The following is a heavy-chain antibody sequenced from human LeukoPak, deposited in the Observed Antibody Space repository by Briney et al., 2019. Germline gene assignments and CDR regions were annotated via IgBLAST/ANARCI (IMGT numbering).Heavy chain of an antibody. J-gene: IGHJ4*02. CDR2: IIGSGGDT. Sequence: GGSLRLSCAASGFTFSRYAMSWVRQAPGKGLEWVSTIIGSGGDTYYADSVKGRFTISRDDSKNTLYLQMNSLRAEDTAVYYCAKRRAYDGSAHYYYFDYWGQGALVTVSS. V-gene: IGHV3-23*01. CDR1: GFTFSRYA. D-gene: IGHD3-22*01. CDR3: AKRRAYDGSAHYYYFDY.